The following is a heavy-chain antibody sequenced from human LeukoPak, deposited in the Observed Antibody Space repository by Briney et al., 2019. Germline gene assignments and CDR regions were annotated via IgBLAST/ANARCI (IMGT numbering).Heavy chain of an antibody. Sequence: SETLSLNCTVSGGSLGNYYYNWMRQPPAKGLEWIGLIHDSGSSNYDPSLKNRVSISVDTSKNQFSLKLTSVTAADTAVYYCVIGRGWQPDYWGQGTLVTVSS. CDR1: GGSLGNYY. V-gene: IGHV4-59*01. CDR3: VIGRGWQPDY. CDR2: IHDSGSS. D-gene: IGHD5-24*01. J-gene: IGHJ4*02.